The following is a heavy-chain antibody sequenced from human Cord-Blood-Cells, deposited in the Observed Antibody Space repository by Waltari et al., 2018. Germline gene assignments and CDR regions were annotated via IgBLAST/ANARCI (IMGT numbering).Heavy chain of an antibody. CDR3: ARDEATIFGVVMGY. CDR2: IIPIFGTA. J-gene: IGHJ4*02. D-gene: IGHD3-3*01. Sequence: QVQLVQSGAEVKKPGSSVKVSCKASGGTFSSYAISWVRQAPGQGLEWMGGIIPIFGTANYAQKFQGRVTITADESTSTAYMELSSLRSEDTAVYYCARDEATIFGVVMGYWGQGTLVTVSS. CDR1: GGTFSSYA. V-gene: IGHV1-69*01.